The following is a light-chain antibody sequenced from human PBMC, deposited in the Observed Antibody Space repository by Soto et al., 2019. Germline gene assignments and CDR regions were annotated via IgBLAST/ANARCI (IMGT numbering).Light chain of an antibody. V-gene: IGKV1-5*01. Sequence: DIQMTQSPSTLSASVGDRVTITCRASQSISSWLAWYQQKPGKAPKLLIYDASSLESGVPSRFSGSGSATEFTLTISRLQPDYFATYYCQQYNNYWTFGQGTRVEIK. CDR3: QQYNNYWT. J-gene: IGKJ1*01. CDR1: QSISSW. CDR2: DAS.